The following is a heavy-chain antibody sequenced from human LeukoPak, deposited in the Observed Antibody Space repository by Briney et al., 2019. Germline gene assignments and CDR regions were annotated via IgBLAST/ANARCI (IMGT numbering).Heavy chain of an antibody. CDR3: AKEGDQFRGYLDA. D-gene: IGHD3-16*01. J-gene: IGHJ6*03. Sequence: PGRSLRLSCAAFGFTFSRLGMHWVRQAPGKGLEWVAMIWHDGSVEEYADSVKGRFTISRDNSRDTLFLEMNRLRDDDTAVYYCAKEGDQFRGYLDAWGKGTTVTVSS. CDR2: IWHDGSVE. V-gene: IGHV3-33*06. CDR1: GFTFSRLG.